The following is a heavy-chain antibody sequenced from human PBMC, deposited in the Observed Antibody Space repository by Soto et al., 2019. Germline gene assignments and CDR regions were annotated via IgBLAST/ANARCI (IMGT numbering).Heavy chain of an antibody. CDR1: GFTFSSYG. CDR3: AKNPGYYYDSTGYHFDY. D-gene: IGHD3-22*01. V-gene: IGHV3-30*18. CDR2: ISYDGSNK. J-gene: IGHJ4*02. Sequence: GGSLRLSCAASGFTFSSYGMHWVRQAPGKGLEWVAVISYDGSNKYYADSVKGRFTISRDNSKNTLYLQMNSLRAEDTAVYYCAKNPGYYYDSTGYHFDYWGQGTLVTVPQ.